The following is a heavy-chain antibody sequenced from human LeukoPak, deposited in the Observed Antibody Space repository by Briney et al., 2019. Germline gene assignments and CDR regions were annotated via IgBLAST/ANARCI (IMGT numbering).Heavy chain of an antibody. CDR2: IYDSGNT. V-gene: IGHV4-59*01. CDR3: ARETKLMGYSSGLGFNY. D-gene: IGHD6-19*01. Sequence: PSETLSLTCTVSGGSLSSWYWSWIRQPPGKGLEWIGYIYDSGNTNYNPSLKTRVTISVDTSKNQLSLNLSSVTAADTAIYYCARETKLMGYSSGLGFNYWGQGTLVTVSS. CDR1: GGSLSSWY. J-gene: IGHJ4*02.